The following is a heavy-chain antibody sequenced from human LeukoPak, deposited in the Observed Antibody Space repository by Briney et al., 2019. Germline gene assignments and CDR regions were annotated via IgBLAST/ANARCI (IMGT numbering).Heavy chain of an antibody. Sequence: PSETLSLTCTVSGDSISSSVSYWGWIRQPPGKGLEWIGSMSYSGRTYYNPSFKSRVTVSVDTSKNQFSLRLSSVTAADTAVYYCARRLSSDGSGWPFDYWGQGTLVTASS. V-gene: IGHV4-39*01. D-gene: IGHD6-19*01. J-gene: IGHJ4*02. CDR1: GDSISSSVSY. CDR3: ARRLSSDGSGWPFDY. CDR2: MSYSGRT.